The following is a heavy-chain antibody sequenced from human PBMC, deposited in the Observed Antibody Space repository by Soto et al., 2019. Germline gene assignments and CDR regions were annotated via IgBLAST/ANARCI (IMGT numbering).Heavy chain of an antibody. CDR3: ARLTRDAFDI. J-gene: IGHJ3*02. V-gene: IGHV4-59*01. CDR1: GGSISSYY. CDR2: IYYSGST. Sequence: SETLSLTCTVSGGSISSYYWSWIRQPPGKGLEWIGYIYYSGSTNYNPSLKSRVTISVDTSKNQFSLKLSSVTAADAAVYYCARLTRDAFDIWGQGTMVTVSS. D-gene: IGHD3-9*01.